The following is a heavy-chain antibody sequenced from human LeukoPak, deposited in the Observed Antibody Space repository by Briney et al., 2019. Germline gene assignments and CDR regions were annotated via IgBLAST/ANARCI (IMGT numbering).Heavy chain of an antibody. CDR1: GGSIRSSSYY. CDR3: ARMVASDYGDYYYWYFDL. V-gene: IGHV4-39*01. D-gene: IGHD4-17*01. J-gene: IGHJ2*01. Sequence: PSETLSLTCTVSGGSIRSSSYYWGWIRQPPGKGLEWIGSVYYSGSTYYNPSLKSRVTIFVDTSKNQFSLKLSSVTAADTAVYYCARMVASDYGDYYYWYFDLWGRGTLVTVSS. CDR2: VYYSGST.